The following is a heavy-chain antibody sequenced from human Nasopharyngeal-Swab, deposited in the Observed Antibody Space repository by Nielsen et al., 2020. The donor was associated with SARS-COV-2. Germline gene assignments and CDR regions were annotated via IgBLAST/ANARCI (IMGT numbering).Heavy chain of an antibody. CDR3: ARDPGRWVRGVYY. CDR1: GFTFSSYS. V-gene: IGHV3-21*01. CDR2: ISSSSSYI. Sequence: LTCAASGFTFSSYSMNWVRQAPGKGLEWVSSISSSSSYIYYADSVKGRFTISRDNAKNSLYLQMNSLRAEDTAVYYCARDPGRWVRGVYYWGQGTLVTVSS. D-gene: IGHD3-10*01. J-gene: IGHJ4*02.